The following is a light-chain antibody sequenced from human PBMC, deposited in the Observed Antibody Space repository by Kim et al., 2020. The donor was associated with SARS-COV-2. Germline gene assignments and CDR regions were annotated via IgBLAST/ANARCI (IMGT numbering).Light chain of an antibody. CDR1: TSNIGNNV. V-gene: IGLV1-36*01. CDR2: YDD. Sequence: QSALTQPPSVSGAPRQKVTISCSGSTSNIGNNVVNWYQQLPGKAPKLLVYYDDLLASGVSDRFSGSKSGTAAALAISGLQSEDEGDYYCATWDDSLNGHVFGTGTKVTVL. CDR3: ATWDDSLNGHV. J-gene: IGLJ1*01.